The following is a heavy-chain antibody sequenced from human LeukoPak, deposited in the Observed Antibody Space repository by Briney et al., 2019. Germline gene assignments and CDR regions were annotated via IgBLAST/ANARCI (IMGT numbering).Heavy chain of an antibody. V-gene: IGHV4-59*01. J-gene: IGHJ6*03. CDR2: IYYSGST. D-gene: IGHD2-2*02. CDR3: ARVGYCSSTSCYTGYYYMDV. Sequence: PSETLSLTCTVSGGSISSYYWSWIRQPPGKGLEWIGYIYYSGSTNYNPSLKSRVTISVDTSKNQFSLKLSSVTAADTAVYHCARVGYCSSTSCYTGYYYMDVWGKGTTVTVSS. CDR1: GGSISSYY.